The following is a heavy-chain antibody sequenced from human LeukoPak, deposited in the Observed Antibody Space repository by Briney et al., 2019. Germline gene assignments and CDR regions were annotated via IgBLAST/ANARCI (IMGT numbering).Heavy chain of an antibody. J-gene: IGHJ5*02. CDR2: INPNSGGT. D-gene: IGHD3-3*01. V-gene: IGHV1-2*02. CDR1: GYTFTGYY. Sequence: GASVKVSCKASGYTFTGYYMHWVRQAPGQGLEWMGWINPNSGGTNYAQKFQGRVTMTRDTSISTAYMELSRLRSDDTALYYCAKCAKTPEGGSGWCNWFDAWGQGTLVTVSS. CDR3: AKCAKTPEGGSGWCNWFDA.